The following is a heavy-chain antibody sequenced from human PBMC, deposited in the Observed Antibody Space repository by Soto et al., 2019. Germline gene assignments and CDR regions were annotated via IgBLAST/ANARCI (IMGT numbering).Heavy chain of an antibody. CDR1: GFAFGDYI. D-gene: IGHD2-2*01. Sequence: GGSLRLSCAASGFAFGDYIMNWVRQAPGRGLEWVASISHSGTYIFYADSVKGRFAISGDNAEGSLFLQMSSLRVEDTAIYYCASPRDYCVSTSNCFIAFDLWGQGTRVTVSS. J-gene: IGHJ3*01. CDR3: ASPRDYCVSTSNCFIAFDL. CDR2: ISHSGTYI. V-gene: IGHV3-21*01.